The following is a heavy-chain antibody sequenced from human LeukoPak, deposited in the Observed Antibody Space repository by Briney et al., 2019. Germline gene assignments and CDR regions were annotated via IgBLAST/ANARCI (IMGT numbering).Heavy chain of an antibody. V-gene: IGHV4-59*01. Sequence: PSETLSLTCTVSGGSISSYYWSWIRLPPGKGLEWIGYIYYSGNTNYNPSLKSRVTISVDTSKNQFSLKLSSVTAADTAVYYCARDVGGNYAFDIWGQGTMVTVSS. D-gene: IGHD4-23*01. J-gene: IGHJ3*02. CDR1: GGSISSYY. CDR2: IYYSGNT. CDR3: ARDVGGNYAFDI.